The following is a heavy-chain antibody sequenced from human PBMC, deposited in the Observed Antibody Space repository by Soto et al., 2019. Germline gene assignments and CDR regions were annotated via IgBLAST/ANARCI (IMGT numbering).Heavy chain of an antibody. CDR1: GGTFSSYT. CDR3: ARDCGNTDXXDMDV. CDR2: IVPMHRTA. V-gene: IGHV1-69*16. Sequence: QVRLVQSGAEVKKPGSSVKVSCEASGGTFSSYTFSWVRQAPGHGLEWMGGIVPMHRTANYAQKFQGRVSISPDESTNTVHMELSSLRPDDTAVYYCARDCGNTDXXDMDVWGQGTTVIVSS. J-gene: IGHJ6*02. D-gene: IGHD2-15*01.